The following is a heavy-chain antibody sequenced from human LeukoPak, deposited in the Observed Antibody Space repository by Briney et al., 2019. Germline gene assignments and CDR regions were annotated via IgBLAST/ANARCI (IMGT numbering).Heavy chain of an antibody. CDR3: ARAALYFDGAGYSYYFDY. CDR2: IYDTGST. J-gene: IGHJ4*02. Sequence: SETLSLTCSVSGASISSHYWSSIRQPPRKGLEWIGYIYDTGSTNYNPALKSRVAMSVDPCKRQFDLRLCSVAAADTALYFCARAALYFDGAGYSYYFDYWGQGTLVTVSS. CDR1: GASISSHY. D-gene: IGHD3-22*01. V-gene: IGHV4-59*11.